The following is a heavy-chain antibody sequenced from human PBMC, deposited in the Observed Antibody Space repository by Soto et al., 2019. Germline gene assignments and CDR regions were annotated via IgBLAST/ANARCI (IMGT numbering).Heavy chain of an antibody. CDR3: ARQVPFGYSYGDTTDYYFDY. CDR2: INGGSGST. CDR1: GYTFANYA. V-gene: IGHV1-3*01. J-gene: IGHJ4*02. Sequence: GASVKVSCKASGYTFANYAMQWVRQAPGQRLEWMGWINGGSGSTRYSQNFQGRLTITRDSSANTAYMELSSLRSGDTAIYYCARQVPFGYSYGDTTDYYFDYWGQGTLVTVSS. D-gene: IGHD5-18*01.